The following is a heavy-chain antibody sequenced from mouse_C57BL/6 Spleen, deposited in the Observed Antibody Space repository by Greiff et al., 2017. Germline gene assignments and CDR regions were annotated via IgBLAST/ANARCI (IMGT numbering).Heavy chain of an antibody. CDR1: GFTFSDAW. Sequence: EVKLLESGGGLVQPGGSMKLSCAASGFTFSDAWMDWVRQSPEKGLEWVAEIRNKANNHATYYAESVKGRFTISRDDSKSSVYLQINSLRAEDTGIYYCTRPSYYGSRWYFDVWGTGTTVTVSS. V-gene: IGHV6-6*01. D-gene: IGHD1-1*01. J-gene: IGHJ1*03. CDR2: IRNKANNHAT. CDR3: TRPSYYGSRWYFDV.